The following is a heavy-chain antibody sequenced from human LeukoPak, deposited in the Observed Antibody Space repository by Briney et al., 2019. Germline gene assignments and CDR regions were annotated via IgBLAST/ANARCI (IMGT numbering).Heavy chain of an antibody. CDR3: ASTPDSSGWYGYYFDY. CDR1: GGSFSGYY. J-gene: IGHJ4*02. Sequence: PLETPSLTCAVYGGSFSGYYWSWIRQPPGKGLEWIGEINHSGSTNYNPSLKSRVTISVDTSKNQFSLKLSSVTAADTAVYYCASTPDSSGWYGYYFDYWGQGTLVTVSS. CDR2: INHSGST. V-gene: IGHV4-34*01. D-gene: IGHD6-19*01.